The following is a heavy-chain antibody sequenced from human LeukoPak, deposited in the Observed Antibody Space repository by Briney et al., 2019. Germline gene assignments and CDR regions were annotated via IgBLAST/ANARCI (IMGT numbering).Heavy chain of an antibody. CDR1: GFTFSDYY. Sequence: GGSLRLSCAASGFTFSDYYMSWIRQAPGKGLEWVSYISSSSNYIHYTDSVKGRFTISRDNAKNSLFLQMNSLRAEDTAVYYCARPLFEYSSSSSAFDIWGQGTMVTVSS. J-gene: IGHJ3*02. CDR2: ISSSSNYI. D-gene: IGHD6-6*01. V-gene: IGHV3-11*06. CDR3: ARPLFEYSSSSSAFDI.